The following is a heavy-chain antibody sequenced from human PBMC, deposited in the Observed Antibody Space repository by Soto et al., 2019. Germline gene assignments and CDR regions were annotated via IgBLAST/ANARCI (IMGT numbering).Heavy chain of an antibody. Sequence: QVQLVESGGGVVQPGRSLRLSCAASGFTFSTHAMHWVRQAPGKGLECVAIVSFDGSNKYYGDSVKGRLTISRYNSKNTLYRQLSGVTPEDTAYCYGASDQTGINTAGCGSIERWGQRTLVTVSS. J-gene: IGHJ4*02. CDR3: ASDQTGINTAGCGSIER. CDR2: VSFDGSNK. CDR1: GFTFSTHA. D-gene: IGHD1-20*01. V-gene: IGHV3-30-3*01.